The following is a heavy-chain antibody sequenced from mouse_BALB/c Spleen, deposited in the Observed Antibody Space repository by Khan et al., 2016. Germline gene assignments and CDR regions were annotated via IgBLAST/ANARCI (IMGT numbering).Heavy chain of an antibody. Sequence: EVQLQESGPSLVKPSQTLSLTCSVTGDSITSGFWNWIRKFPGNKLEYMGYISYSGSTHYTPSLKSRISITRDTSKNQYYLQLKSVTTEDAATYYCARIYDDFYYAMDYWGQGTSVNVSS. J-gene: IGHJ4*01. D-gene: IGHD2-3*01. CDR1: GDSITSGF. CDR2: ISYSGST. CDR3: ARIYDDFYYAMDY. V-gene: IGHV3-8*02.